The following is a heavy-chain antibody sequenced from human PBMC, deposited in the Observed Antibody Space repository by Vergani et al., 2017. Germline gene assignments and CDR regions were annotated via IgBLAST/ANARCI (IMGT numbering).Heavy chain of an antibody. CDR1: GFTFSSYN. CDR3: AGPQGTSAYYYGGFDY. D-gene: IGHD3-22*01. Sequence: EVQLVESGGGLVQPGGSLRLSCAASGFTFSSYNMNWVRQAPGKGLEWVSYISGDSTTIYYADSVKGRFTISRDNANNSLYLQMNSLRAEDTAVFYCAGPQGTSAYYYGGFDYWGQGILVTVSS. J-gene: IGHJ4*02. CDR2: ISGDSTTI. V-gene: IGHV3-48*01.